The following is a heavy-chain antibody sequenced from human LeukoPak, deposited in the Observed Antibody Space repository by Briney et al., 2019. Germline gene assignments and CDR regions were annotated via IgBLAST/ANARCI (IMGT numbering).Heavy chain of an antibody. J-gene: IGHJ5*02. V-gene: IGHV3-48*03. CDR3: ARDPSGYYGYNWFDP. Sequence: GGSLRLSCAASGFIFSSFEMNWVRQAPGKGPEWVSYISSSGTTIYYADSVKGRFTISRDNAKNSLYLHMNSLRAEDTAVYYCARDPSGYYGYNWFDPWGQGTLVTVSS. CDR1: GFIFSSFE. CDR2: ISSSGTTI. D-gene: IGHD3-22*01.